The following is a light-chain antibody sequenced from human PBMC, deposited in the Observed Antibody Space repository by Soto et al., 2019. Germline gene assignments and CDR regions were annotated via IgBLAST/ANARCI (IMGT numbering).Light chain of an antibody. CDR1: SSDVGDYNY. CDR3: SSYTGSSVV. J-gene: IGLJ2*01. CDR2: DVS. Sequence: QSVLTQPASVSGSPGQSITISCTGTSSDVGDYNYVSWYQQHPGKAPKLMIYDVSNRPSGVSNRFSGSKSGNTASLTISGLQAEDEADYYCSSYTGSSVVFGGGTKLTVL. V-gene: IGLV2-14*03.